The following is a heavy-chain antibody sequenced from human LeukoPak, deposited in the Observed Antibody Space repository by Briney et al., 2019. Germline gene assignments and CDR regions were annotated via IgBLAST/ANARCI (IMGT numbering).Heavy chain of an antibody. J-gene: IGHJ4*02. V-gene: IGHV4-59*01. CDR1: GGSISSYH. D-gene: IGHD4-17*01. CDR2: INSSGST. Sequence: PSETLSLTCTVSGGSISSYHWSWIRQPPRKGLEWIGDINSSGSTNYNPSLKRRVTMSVDTSRNQFALKLSSVTAADTAMYYCAREGRQDYVYFDHWGQGSLVTVSS. CDR3: AREGRQDYVYFDH.